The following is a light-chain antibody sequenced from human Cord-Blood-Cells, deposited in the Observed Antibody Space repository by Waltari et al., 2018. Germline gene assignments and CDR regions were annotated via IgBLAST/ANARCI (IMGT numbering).Light chain of an antibody. V-gene: IGKV1-39*01. J-gene: IGKJ4*01. CDR3: QQSYSTPLT. CDR1: QSISRY. Sequence: DIQMTQSPSSLSASVGDRFTITCRASQSISRYINWYQQKPGKAPKLLIYAASSLQSGVPSRCSGSGSVTDFTLTISSLQPEDFATYYCQQSYSTPLTFGGGTKVEIK. CDR2: AAS.